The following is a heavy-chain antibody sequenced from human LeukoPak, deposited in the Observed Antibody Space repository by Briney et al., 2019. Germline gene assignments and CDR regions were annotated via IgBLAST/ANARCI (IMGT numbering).Heavy chain of an antibody. V-gene: IGHV3-23*01. Sequence: GGSLRLSCAASGFTFNTYAMGWVRQAPGKGLEWVSGISGSGDSTFYADSVKGRFTISRDNSKNTLYLKIHSLRAEDTAVYYCAKGKGSSSSSIGWWGQGNLVTVSS. CDR3: AKGKGSSSSSIGW. CDR2: ISGSGDST. J-gene: IGHJ4*02. D-gene: IGHD6-19*01. CDR1: GFTFNTYA.